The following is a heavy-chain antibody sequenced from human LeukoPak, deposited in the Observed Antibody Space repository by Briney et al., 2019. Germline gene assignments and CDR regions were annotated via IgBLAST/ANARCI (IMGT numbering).Heavy chain of an antibody. V-gene: IGHV4-34*01. D-gene: IGHD3-10*01. CDR3: ARLFPSGYYFDY. CDR1: GGSFSGYY. CDR2: IYYSGST. J-gene: IGHJ4*02. Sequence: SETLSLTCAVYGGSFSGYYWSWIRQPPGKGLEWIGSIYYSGSTYYNPSLKRRVTISVDTSKNQFPPQLSSVTAADTAVYYCARLFPSGYYFDYWGQGTLVTVSS.